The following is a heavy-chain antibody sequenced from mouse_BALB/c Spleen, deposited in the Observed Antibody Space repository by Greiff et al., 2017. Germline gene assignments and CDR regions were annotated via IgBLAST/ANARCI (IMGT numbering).Heavy chain of an antibody. V-gene: IGHV5-12-2*01. CDR3: ARHGGGTYYFDY. Sequence: EVKLMESGGGLVQPGGSLKLSCAASGFTFSSYTMSWVRQTPEKRLEWVAYISNGGGSAYYPDTVKGRFTISRDNAKNTLYLQMSSLKSEDTAMYYCARHGGGTYYFDYWGQGTTLTVSS. D-gene: IGHD4-1*01. CDR2: ISNGGGSA. J-gene: IGHJ2*01. CDR1: GFTFSSYT.